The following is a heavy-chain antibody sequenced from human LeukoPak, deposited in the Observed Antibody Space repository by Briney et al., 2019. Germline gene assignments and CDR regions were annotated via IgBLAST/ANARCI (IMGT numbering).Heavy chain of an antibody. V-gene: IGHV1-69*05. D-gene: IGHD2-21*02. Sequence: SVKVSCKASGGTFSSYAISWVRPAPGQGLEWMGGIISIFCTANYAQKFQGRVTITTDESTSTAYMERSSLRSDDTAVYYCARGQPLRGTFYYYYYYMDVWGKGTTATVSS. CDR2: IISIFCTA. CDR3: ARGQPLRGTFYYYYYYMDV. J-gene: IGHJ6*03. CDR1: GGTFSSYA.